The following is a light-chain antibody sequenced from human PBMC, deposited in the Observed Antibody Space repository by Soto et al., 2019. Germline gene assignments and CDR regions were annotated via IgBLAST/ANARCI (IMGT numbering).Light chain of an antibody. Sequence: QSALTQPASVSGSPGQSITISCTGTSSDVGGYNFVSWYQQHPGKAPRLMIFEVNNRPSGVSDRFSGSKSGNTASLTISGLQDEDEADYYCSSYTFSSTLVVFGGGTKLTVL. CDR3: SSYTFSSTLVV. V-gene: IGLV2-14*01. J-gene: IGLJ3*02. CDR1: SSDVGGYNF. CDR2: EVN.